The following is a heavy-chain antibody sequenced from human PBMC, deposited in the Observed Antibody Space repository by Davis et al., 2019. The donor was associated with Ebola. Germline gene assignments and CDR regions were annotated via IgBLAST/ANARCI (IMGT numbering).Heavy chain of an antibody. D-gene: IGHD3-3*01. CDR1: GFSFSGYS. Sequence: GESLKISCAASGFSFSGYSMSWVRQAPGKGLEWVSYITSSSSTIYYADSVKGRFTISRDNTKNSLYLQMNSLRDEDTAVYYCARGLRYAFDIWGPGTMVTVSS. CDR3: ARGLRYAFDI. CDR2: ITSSSSTI. V-gene: IGHV3-48*02. J-gene: IGHJ3*02.